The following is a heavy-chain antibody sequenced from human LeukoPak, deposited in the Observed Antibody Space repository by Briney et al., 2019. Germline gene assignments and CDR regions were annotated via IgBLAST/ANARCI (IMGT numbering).Heavy chain of an antibody. D-gene: IGHD3-22*01. CDR1: GGTFSSYA. V-gene: IGHV1-69*13. CDR3: AREIDYYDSSGYYYFDY. Sequence: SVKVSCKASGGTFSSYAISWVRQAPGQGLEWMGGIIPIFGTANYAQKFQGRVTITADESTSTAYMELSSLRSEDTAVYYCAREIDYYDSSGYYYFDYWGQGTLVAVSS. CDR2: IIPIFGTA. J-gene: IGHJ4*02.